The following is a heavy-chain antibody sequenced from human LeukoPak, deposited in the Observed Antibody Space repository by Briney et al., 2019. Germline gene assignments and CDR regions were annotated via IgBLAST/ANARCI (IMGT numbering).Heavy chain of an antibody. J-gene: IGHJ4*02. CDR1: GFTFSSYA. CDR3: ANIIVVVPAAYYFDY. Sequence: GGSLRLSCAASGFTFSSYAMSWVRQAPGKGPEWVSAISGSGGSTYYADSVKGRFTISRDNSKNTLYLQMNSLRAEDTAVYYCANIIVVVPAAYYFDYWGQGTLVTVSS. CDR2: ISGSGGST. V-gene: IGHV3-23*01. D-gene: IGHD2-2*01.